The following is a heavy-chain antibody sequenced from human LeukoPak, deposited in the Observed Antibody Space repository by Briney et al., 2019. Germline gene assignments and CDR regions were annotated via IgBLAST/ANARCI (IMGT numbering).Heavy chain of an antibody. CDR3: AKGGKGRREFDY. Sequence: PGGSLRLSCAASGFTFSNAWMSWVRQAPGKGLEWVGRIKSKTDGGTTDYAAPVKGRFTISRDDSKNTLYLQMNSLRAEDTAVYYCAKGGKGRREFDYWGQGTLVTVSS. CDR1: GFTFSNAW. J-gene: IGHJ4*02. V-gene: IGHV3-15*01. CDR2: IKSKTDGGTT. D-gene: IGHD4-23*01.